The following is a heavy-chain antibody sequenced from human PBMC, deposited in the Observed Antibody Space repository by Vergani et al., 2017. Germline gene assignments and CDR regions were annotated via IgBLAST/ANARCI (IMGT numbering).Heavy chain of an antibody. CDR3: AREGIRGVGY. J-gene: IGHJ4*02. Sequence: QVQLQQWGAGLLKPSETLSLICAVYGGSFSGYYWSWIRQPPGKGLEWIGEINHSVSTNYNPSLKSRVTISVDTSKNQFSLKLSSVTAADTALCYCAREGIRGVGYWGQGTLVTVSS. CDR1: GGSFSGYY. V-gene: IGHV4-34*01. CDR2: INHSVST. D-gene: IGHD2/OR15-2a*01.